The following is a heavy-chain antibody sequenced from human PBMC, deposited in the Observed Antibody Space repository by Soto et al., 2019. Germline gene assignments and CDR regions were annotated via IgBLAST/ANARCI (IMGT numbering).Heavy chain of an antibody. CDR1: GGSISSGDYY. D-gene: IGHD6-6*01. CDR2: IYYSGST. Sequence: QVQLQESGPGLVKPSQTLSLTCTVSGGSISSGDYYWSWIRQPPGKGLEWIGYIYYSGSTYYNPSLKSRVTISVDTSKNQFSLKLSSVTAADTAVYYCARVVVAARHYCYYGMDVWGQGTTVTVSS. V-gene: IGHV4-30-4*01. J-gene: IGHJ6*02. CDR3: ARVVVAARHYCYYGMDV.